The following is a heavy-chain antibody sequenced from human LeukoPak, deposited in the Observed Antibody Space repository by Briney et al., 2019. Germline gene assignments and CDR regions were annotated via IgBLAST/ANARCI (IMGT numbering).Heavy chain of an antibody. Sequence: SQTLSLTCTVSGGSISSGGYYCLWIRQHSGRGLEWLAYIYYTGITYYNPSLKIRVTISIDTSKNQFSLKLSSVTAPDTALYHDARIRNPVLRGNIFDLWGQGTLVTVSS. CDR1: GGSISSGGYY. CDR2: IYYTGIT. V-gene: IGHV4-31*03. D-gene: IGHD3-10*01. J-gene: IGHJ1*01. CDR3: ARIRNPVLRGNIFDL.